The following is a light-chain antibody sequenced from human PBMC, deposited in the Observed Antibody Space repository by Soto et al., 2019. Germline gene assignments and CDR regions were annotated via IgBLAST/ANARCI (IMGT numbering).Light chain of an antibody. J-gene: IGKJ2*01. Sequence: EVVLTQSPATLSLSPGEGATLSCRASQSVSTYLAWYQQKPGQAPRLLIYDASYRATGIPARFSGGGSGSDFTLTISSVGPEDFEVYYCQQRHSWPYTFGQGTKLEIK. V-gene: IGKV3-11*01. CDR2: DAS. CDR3: QQRHSWPYT. CDR1: QSVSTY.